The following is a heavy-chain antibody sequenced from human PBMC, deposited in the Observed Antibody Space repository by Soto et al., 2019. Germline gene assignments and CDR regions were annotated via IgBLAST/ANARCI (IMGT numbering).Heavy chain of an antibody. CDR1: GFTFSDHY. V-gene: IGHV3-72*01. D-gene: IGHD2-15*01. CDR2: IKNKANSYTT. Sequence: EVQLVESGGGLAQPGGSLRLSCAASGFTFSDHYMDWVRQAPGKGLEWVGRIKNKANSYTTQYAASVNGRFTSSRDDSQNSLFLQMDSLKTDDTAVNYCVRVRLGAPTRDFDYWGQGTLVTVSS. CDR3: VRVRLGAPTRDFDY. J-gene: IGHJ4*02.